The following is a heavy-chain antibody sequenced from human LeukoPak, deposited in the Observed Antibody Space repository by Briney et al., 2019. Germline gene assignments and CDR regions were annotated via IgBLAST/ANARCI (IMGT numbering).Heavy chain of an antibody. CDR2: ISYDGSNK. D-gene: IGHD5-18*01. CDR1: GFTFSSYG. Sequence: GGSLRLSCAASGFTFSSYGMHWVRLAPGKGLEWVAVISYDGSNKYYADSVKGRFTISRDNSKNTLYLQMNSLRAEDTAVYYCAKTWIQLWSPDYRGQGTLVTVSS. J-gene: IGHJ4*02. V-gene: IGHV3-30*18. CDR3: AKTWIQLWSPDY.